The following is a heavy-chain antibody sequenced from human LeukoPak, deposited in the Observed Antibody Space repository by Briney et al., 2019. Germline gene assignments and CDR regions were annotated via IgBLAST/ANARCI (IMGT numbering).Heavy chain of an antibody. CDR3: ARERFSSGWYPVSGFDY. CDR1: GFTFSSYA. D-gene: IGHD6-19*01. V-gene: IGHV3-30*04. J-gene: IGHJ4*02. CDR2: ISYDGSNK. Sequence: GKSLRLSCAASGFTFSSYAMHWVRQAPGQGLEWVAVISYDGSNKYYADSVKGRFTISRDNSKNTLYLQMNSLRAEDTAVYYCARERFSSGWYPVSGFDYWGQGTLVTVSS.